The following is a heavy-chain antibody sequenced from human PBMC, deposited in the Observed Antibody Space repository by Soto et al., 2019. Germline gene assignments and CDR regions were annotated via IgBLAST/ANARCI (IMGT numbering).Heavy chain of an antibody. J-gene: IGHJ4*02. CDR1: GYTLSNFW. V-gene: IGHV5-51*01. D-gene: IGHD6-13*01. Sequence: PRESLKISCQCSGYTLSNFWIAWVRQLPGKGLEYMGIIYPGDSGTRYSPSFHGKVTISADRSIGTAYLQWSSLEASDSAFYFCARSPRSSPYFDYWGQGALVTSPQ. CDR2: IYPGDSGT. CDR3: ARSPRSSPYFDY.